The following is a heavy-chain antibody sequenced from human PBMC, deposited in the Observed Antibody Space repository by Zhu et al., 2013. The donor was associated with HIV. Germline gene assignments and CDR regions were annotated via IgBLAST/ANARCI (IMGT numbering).Heavy chain of an antibody. CDR1: GYTFTSYD. V-gene: IGHV1-8*03. Sequence: QVQLVQSGAEVKKPGASVKVSCKASGYTFTSYDIIWVRQATGQGLEWMGWMNPNSANTGYARKFQGRVTITMNTSISTAYMELNSLRSEDTAVYYCARYKGYSYGRYYYHMDVWGKGTNGSPSP. D-gene: IGHD5-18*01. J-gene: IGHJ6*03. CDR3: ARYKGYSYGRYYYHMDV. CDR2: MNPNSANT.